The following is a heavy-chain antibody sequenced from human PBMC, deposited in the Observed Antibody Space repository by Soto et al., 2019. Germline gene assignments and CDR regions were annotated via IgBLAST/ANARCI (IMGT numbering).Heavy chain of an antibody. CDR2: ISAYNGNT. V-gene: IGHV1-18*01. D-gene: IGHD2-15*01. Sequence: QVQLVQSGAEVKKPGASVKVSCKASGYTFTNYGVSWVRQAPGQGLEGMGWISAYNGNTDYAQNLQDRVTMTTDTSTTTAYLELRSLRSDDTAVYFCARVGVYCSGDSCHDYWCQGTLVTVSS. CDR1: GYTFTNYG. J-gene: IGHJ4*02. CDR3: ARVGVYCSGDSCHDY.